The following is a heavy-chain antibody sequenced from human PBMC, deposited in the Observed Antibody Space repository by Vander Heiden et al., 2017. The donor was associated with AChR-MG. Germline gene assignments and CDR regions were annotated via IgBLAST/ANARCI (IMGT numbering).Heavy chain of an antibody. V-gene: IGHV3-13*01. CDR2: IGSVGDT. CDR3: VRAGGVGATWSWFDP. CDR1: GSPFSNYD. D-gene: IGHD1-26*01. J-gene: IGHJ5*02. Sequence: EVQLVESGGGLVQPGGSLRISCAALGSPFSNYDMHWVRQVTGKGLEGVSAIGSVGDTYYPDSVKGRFTISREDDKNSLYLQMNSLRAGDTAVYYCVRAGGVGATWSWFDPWGQGTLVTVSS.